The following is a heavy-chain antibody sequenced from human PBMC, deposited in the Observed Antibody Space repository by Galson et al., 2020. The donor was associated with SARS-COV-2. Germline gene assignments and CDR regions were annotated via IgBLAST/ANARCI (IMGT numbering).Heavy chain of an antibody. CDR3: ARERNRRAVATTFQH. CDR1: GFTVSSNY. D-gene: IGHD6-19*01. J-gene: IGHJ1*01. V-gene: IGHV3-66*01. CDR2: IYSGDST. Sequence: GESLKISCAASGFTVSSNYMSWVRQAPGKGLEWVSVIYSGDSTYYADSVKGRFTISRDNIKNTLYLQMTSLRVEDTAVYYCARERNRRAVATTFQHWGQGTLVTVSS.